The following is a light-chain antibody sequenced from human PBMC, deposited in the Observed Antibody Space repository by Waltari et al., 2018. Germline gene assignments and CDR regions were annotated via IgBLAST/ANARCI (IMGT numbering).Light chain of an antibody. V-gene: IGLV1-44*01. J-gene: IGLJ3*02. CDR1: SSNIAIHT. CDR3: AAWDDTLNGPV. CDR2: VNN. Sequence: QSVLTQPPSASGTPGQRVTISCSGSSSNIAIHTDNWSQHLQGTAPRLLIYVNNRRPSGVPDRFSGSKSGTSASLAISGLQSEDEADYYCAAWDDTLNGPVFGGGTKLTVL.